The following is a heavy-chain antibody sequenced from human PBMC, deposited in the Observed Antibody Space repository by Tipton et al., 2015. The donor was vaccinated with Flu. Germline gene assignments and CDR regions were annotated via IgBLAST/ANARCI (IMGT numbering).Heavy chain of an antibody. Sequence: SGFTFSSYAMSWVRQAPGKGLEWVSAISGSGGSTYYADSVKGRFTISRDNSKNTLHLQMNSLRAEDTAVYFCAKEVVPAAISGSHYYGMDVWGQGTTVTVSS. V-gene: IGHV3-23*01. J-gene: IGHJ6*02. D-gene: IGHD2-2*02. CDR1: GFTFSSYA. CDR2: ISGSGGST. CDR3: AKEVVPAAISGSHYYGMDV.